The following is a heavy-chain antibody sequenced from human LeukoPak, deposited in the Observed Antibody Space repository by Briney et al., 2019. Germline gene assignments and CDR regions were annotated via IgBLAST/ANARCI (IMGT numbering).Heavy chain of an antibody. CDR2: IYYSGST. CDR3: AKVLYQLRAFDI. J-gene: IGHJ3*02. D-gene: IGHD2-2*01. CDR1: GGSISSSSYY. V-gene: IGHV4-39*07. Sequence: SETLSLTCTVSGGSISSSSYYWGWIRQPPGKGLEWIGSIYYSGSTYYNPSLKSRVTISVDTSKNQFSLKLSSVTAADTAVYYCAKVLYQLRAFDIWGQGTMVTVSS.